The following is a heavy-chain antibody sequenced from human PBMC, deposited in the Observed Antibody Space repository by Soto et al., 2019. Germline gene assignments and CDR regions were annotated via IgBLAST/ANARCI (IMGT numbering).Heavy chain of an antibody. CDR1: GFRFRSHG. J-gene: IGHJ4*02. CDR2: ISGSGGDT. V-gene: IGHV3-23*01. CDR3: AKLTEDIVVVIAAALGFAFEY. Sequence: EVQLLESGGGLVQPGGSLRLSCAASGFRFRSHGMSWVRQAPGKGMEWVSAISGSGGDTYDADSVKGRFTISRDNSKNTLYLQMSNLRAEDTAVYYCAKLTEDIVVVIAAALGFAFEYWGQGTLVTVAS. D-gene: IGHD2-15*01.